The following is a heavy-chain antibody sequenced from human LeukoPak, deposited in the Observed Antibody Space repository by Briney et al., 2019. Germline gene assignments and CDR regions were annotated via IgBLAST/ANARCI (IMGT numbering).Heavy chain of an antibody. CDR2: IKNDGSDK. CDR1: GFSFSAAW. D-gene: IGHD5-12*01. CDR3: VNLGYSD. J-gene: IGHJ4*02. V-gene: IGHV3-7*01. Sequence: GGSLRLSCEASGFSFSAAWMTWVRQAPGKGLEWVATIKNDGSDKYYVDSVKGRFTLSRDNAKNLVYLQMNSLRVEDTAVYYCVNLGYSDGGQGTLVAVSS.